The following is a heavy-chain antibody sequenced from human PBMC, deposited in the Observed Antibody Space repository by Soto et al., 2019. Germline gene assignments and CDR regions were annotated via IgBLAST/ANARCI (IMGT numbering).Heavy chain of an antibody. J-gene: IGHJ6*02. D-gene: IGHD6-13*01. CDR3: ARFDHIAAAHTYYYYGMDV. Sequence: ASVKFSCEASGYTFTGYYMHWLRQAPGQGLEWMGWINPNSGGTNYAQKFQGWVTMTRDTSISTAYMELSRLRSDDTAVYYCARFDHIAAAHTYYYYGMDVWGQGTTVTVSS. CDR2: INPNSGGT. V-gene: IGHV1-2*04. CDR1: GYTFTGYY.